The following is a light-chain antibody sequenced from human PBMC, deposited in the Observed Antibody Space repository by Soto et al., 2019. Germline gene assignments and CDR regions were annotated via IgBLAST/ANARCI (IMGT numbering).Light chain of an antibody. CDR1: SSDVGSYNL. V-gene: IGLV2-23*01. CDR3: CSKAGSGLV. CDR2: GGS. J-gene: IGLJ2*01. Sequence: QSALTQPDSVSGSPGQSITISCTGTSSDVGSYNLVSWYQQHPGKPPKVMIYGGSKRRSGVSNRFSASKSGNTASLTISGLQSEDEAYYYCCSKAGSGLVFGGGTKLTVL.